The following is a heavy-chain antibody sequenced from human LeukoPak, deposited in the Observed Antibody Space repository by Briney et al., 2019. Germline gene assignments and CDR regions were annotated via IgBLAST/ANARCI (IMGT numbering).Heavy chain of an antibody. Sequence: ASVKVSCKVSGYTLTELSMHWVRQAPGKGLEWMGGFDPEDGETIYAQKFQGRVTMTRDTSTSTVYMELSSLRSEDTAVYYCARDLDDSSNFYSKIDSFFDYWGQGTLVTVSS. J-gene: IGHJ4*02. D-gene: IGHD3-22*01. CDR2: FDPEDGET. CDR3: ARDLDDSSNFYSKIDSFFDY. CDR1: GYTLTELS. V-gene: IGHV1-24*01.